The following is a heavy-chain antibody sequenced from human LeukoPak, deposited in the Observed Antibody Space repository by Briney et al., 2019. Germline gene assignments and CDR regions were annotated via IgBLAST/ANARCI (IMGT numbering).Heavy chain of an antibody. CDR1: GVGLSNYW. CDR3: AWYGVTHGLDV. Sequence: PGGSLRLSCAASGVGLSNYWMSWVRQAPGKGLEWVANINQDGSDKYYVDSVMGRFTISKDNAKNSVYLQMNSLRPEDTAIYYCAWYGVTHGLDVWGQGTTVTVSS. V-gene: IGHV3-7*01. J-gene: IGHJ6*02. D-gene: IGHD3-10*01. CDR2: INQDGSDK.